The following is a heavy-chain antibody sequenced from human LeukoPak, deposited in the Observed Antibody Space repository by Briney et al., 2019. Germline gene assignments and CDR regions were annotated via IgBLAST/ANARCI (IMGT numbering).Heavy chain of an antibody. CDR3: ARSKEYCSGGSCYGVFGY. Sequence: PGGSLRLSCAASGFTFSSYAMHWVRQAPGKGLEWVAVISYDGSNKYYADSVKGRFTISRDNSKNTLYLQMNSLRAEDTAVYYCARSKEYCSGGSCYGVFGYWGQGTLVTVSS. V-gene: IGHV3-30*04. CDR2: ISYDGSNK. J-gene: IGHJ4*02. D-gene: IGHD2-15*01. CDR1: GFTFSSYA.